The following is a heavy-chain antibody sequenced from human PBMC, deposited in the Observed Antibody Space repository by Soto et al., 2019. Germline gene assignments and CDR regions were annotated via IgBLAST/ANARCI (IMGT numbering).Heavy chain of an antibody. V-gene: IGHV1-69*08. Sequence: QVQLVQSGAEVKKPGSSVKVSCKASGGTFSSYTISWVRQAPGQGLEWMGRIIPILGIANYAQKFQGRVTNTADKSTSTAYMELRSLRSEDTAVYYCARDQRGSALDYWGQGTLVTVSS. CDR3: ARDQRGSALDY. CDR1: GGTFSSYT. D-gene: IGHD3-10*01. J-gene: IGHJ4*02. CDR2: IIPILGIA.